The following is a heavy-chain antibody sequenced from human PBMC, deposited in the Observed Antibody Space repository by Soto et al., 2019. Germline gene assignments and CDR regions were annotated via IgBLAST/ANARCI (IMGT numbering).Heavy chain of an antibody. Sequence: SETLSLTCTVSGGSISSGDYYWSWIRQPPGKGLEWIGYIYYSGSTYYNPSLKSRITINPDTSKNQFSLQLNSVTPEDTAVYYCARSYEYSSSGARNWFDPWGQGTLVTVSS. CDR2: IYYSGST. D-gene: IGHD6-6*01. CDR3: ARSYEYSSSGARNWFDP. CDR1: GGSISSGDYY. V-gene: IGHV4-30-4*01. J-gene: IGHJ5*02.